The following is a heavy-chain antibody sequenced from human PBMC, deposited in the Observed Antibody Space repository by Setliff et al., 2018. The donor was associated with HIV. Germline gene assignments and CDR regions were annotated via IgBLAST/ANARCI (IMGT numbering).Heavy chain of an antibody. CDR2: ISNYNGNR. D-gene: IGHD3-10*01. CDR1: GYIFTSYG. V-gene: IGHV1-18*01. CDR3: ASDWELGHGFYI. Sequence: GASVKVSCKASGYIFTSYGISWVRQAPGQGLEWMGWISNYNGNRNYAQKLQGRVTMTTDTSTSTAYMELSSLTSEDTAVYYCASDWELGHGFYIWGQGTMVTVSS. J-gene: IGHJ3*02.